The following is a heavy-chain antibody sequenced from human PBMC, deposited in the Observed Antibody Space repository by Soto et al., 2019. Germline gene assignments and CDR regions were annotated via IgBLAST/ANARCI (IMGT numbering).Heavy chain of an antibody. CDR3: ARDGSGGSNPYDFWSGRRSWFDP. CDR1: GYTFTSYG. D-gene: IGHD3-3*01. V-gene: IGHV1-18*01. Sequence: ASVKVSCKASGYTFTSYGISGVRQAPGQGLEWMGWISAYNGNTNYAQKLQGRVTMTTDTSTSTAYMELRSLRSDDTAVYYCARDGSGGSNPYDFWSGRRSWFDPWGQGTLVTVSS. J-gene: IGHJ5*02. CDR2: ISAYNGNT.